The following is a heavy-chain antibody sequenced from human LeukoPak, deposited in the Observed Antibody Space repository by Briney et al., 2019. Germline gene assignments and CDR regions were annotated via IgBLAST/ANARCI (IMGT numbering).Heavy chain of an antibody. D-gene: IGHD6-6*01. CDR1: GFTFSSYG. CDR3: AKSWYQLVLYFDY. Sequence: GGSLRLSCAASGFTFSSYGMHWVRQAPGKGREGVAVISYDGSNKYYADSVKGRFTISRENSKNTLYLQMNSLRAEDTAVYYCAKSWYQLVLYFDYWGQGTLVTVSS. CDR2: ISYDGSNK. J-gene: IGHJ4*02. V-gene: IGHV3-30*18.